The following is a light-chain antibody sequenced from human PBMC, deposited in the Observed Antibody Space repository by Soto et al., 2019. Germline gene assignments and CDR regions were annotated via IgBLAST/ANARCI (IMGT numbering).Light chain of an antibody. CDR2: GAS. CDR3: QQYGSPRGT. J-gene: IGKJ1*01. Sequence: EIVLTQSPGTLSLSPVERATLCCRASQSVSSSYLAWYQQKPGQAPRLLIYGASSRATGIPDRFSGSGSGTDFTLTISRLEPEDFAVYYCQQYGSPRGTFGQGTKVDIK. V-gene: IGKV3-20*01. CDR1: QSVSSSY.